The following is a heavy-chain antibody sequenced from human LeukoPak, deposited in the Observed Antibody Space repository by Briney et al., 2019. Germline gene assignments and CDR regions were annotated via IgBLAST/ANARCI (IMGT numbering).Heavy chain of an antibody. Sequence: GGSLRLSCAASGFTVSSNYMSWVRQAPGKGLEWVSVIYSGGSTYYADSVKGRFTISRDNSKNTLYLQMNSLRAEVTAVYYCAREIVVLGYFDYWGQGTLVTVSS. J-gene: IGHJ4*02. CDR2: IYSGGST. CDR3: AREIVVLGYFDY. D-gene: IGHD3-22*01. V-gene: IGHV3-53*01. CDR1: GFTVSSNY.